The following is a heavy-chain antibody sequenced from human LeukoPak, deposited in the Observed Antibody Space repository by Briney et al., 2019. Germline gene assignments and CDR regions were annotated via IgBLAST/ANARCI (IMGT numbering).Heavy chain of an antibody. CDR2: IKSKTDGGTT. CDR3: ATSSGWTGTFDY. Sequence: GGSLRLSCAASGFIFSNAWMAWVRQAPGKGLEWVGRIKSKTDGGTTDYAAPVKGRFTISRDDSKNTLYLQMNSLKTEDTAVYFCATSSGWTGTFDYWGQGTLVTVSS. V-gene: IGHV3-15*01. J-gene: IGHJ4*02. CDR1: GFIFSNAW. D-gene: IGHD6-19*01.